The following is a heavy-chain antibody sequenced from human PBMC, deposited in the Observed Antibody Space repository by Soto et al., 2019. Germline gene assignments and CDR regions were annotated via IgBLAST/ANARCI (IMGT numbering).Heavy chain of an antibody. J-gene: IGHJ4*02. D-gene: IGHD1-1*01. V-gene: IGHV1-18*01. Sequence: ASVKVSCKASGYTFTSHSISWVRQAPGQGLEWMGWISAYNGNTNYAQNLRGRVTMTTDASTRTAYMELRSLRYDDTAMYYCARVFTGWPPDGIDYWGQGTQVSVSS. CDR3: ARVFTGWPPDGIDY. CDR1: GYTFTSHS. CDR2: ISAYNGNT.